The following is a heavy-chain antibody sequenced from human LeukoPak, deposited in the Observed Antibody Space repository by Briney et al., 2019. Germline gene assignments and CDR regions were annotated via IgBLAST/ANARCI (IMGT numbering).Heavy chain of an antibody. J-gene: IGHJ4*02. V-gene: IGHV3-30*04. CDR3: ARDTQYTYDILTGYYIDY. D-gene: IGHD3-9*01. CDR2: ISYDGSNK. CDR1: GFTFSSYA. Sequence: GRSLRLSCAASGFTFSSYAMHWVRQAPGKGLEGVAVISYDGSNKYYADSVKGRFTISRDNSKNTLYLQMNSLRAEDTAVYYCARDTQYTYDILTGYYIDYWGQGTLVTVSS.